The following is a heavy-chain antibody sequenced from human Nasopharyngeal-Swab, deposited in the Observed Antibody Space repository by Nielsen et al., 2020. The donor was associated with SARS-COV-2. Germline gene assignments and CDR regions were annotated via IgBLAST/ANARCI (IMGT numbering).Heavy chain of an antibody. D-gene: IGHD3-9*01. Sequence: ASVHVSCRASGSAFTPYAIHWVRQAPGQRLEWMGWINAGNGNTKYSQKLQGRVTITRDTSASTAYMELSSLRSEDTAVYYCARDSSSGLRYFDWLSPGYNWFDPWGQGTLVTVSS. V-gene: IGHV1-3*01. CDR3: ARDSSSGLRYFDWLSPGYNWFDP. J-gene: IGHJ5*02. CDR1: GSAFTPYA. CDR2: INAGNGNT.